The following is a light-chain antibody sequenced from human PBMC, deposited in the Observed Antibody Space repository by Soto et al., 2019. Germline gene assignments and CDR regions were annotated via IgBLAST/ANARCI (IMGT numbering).Light chain of an antibody. Sequence: EIVLTQSPDTLSLSPGERATLSCRASQSVSSDYLVWYQQKPGQAPRLLIYGASSRATGIPDRFSGSGSGTDFTLTISRLEPEDFAVFYCQQYGTSPTTFGQGTKLEI. CDR3: QQYGTSPTT. CDR1: QSVSSDY. CDR2: GAS. V-gene: IGKV3-20*01. J-gene: IGKJ2*01.